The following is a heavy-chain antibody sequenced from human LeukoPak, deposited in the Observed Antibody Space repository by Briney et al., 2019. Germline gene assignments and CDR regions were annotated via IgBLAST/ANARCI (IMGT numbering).Heavy chain of an antibody. J-gene: IGHJ4*02. D-gene: IGHD3-22*01. CDR2: INPNSGGT. CDR1: GYTFTGYY. Sequence: ASVKVSCKASGYTFTGYYMHWVRQAPGQGLEWMGWINPNSGGTNYAQKFQGRVTMTRDTSISTAYMELRRLRSDDTAVYYCARVGASSGYYYDDYWGQGTLVTVSS. V-gene: IGHV1-2*02. CDR3: ARVGASSGYYYDDY.